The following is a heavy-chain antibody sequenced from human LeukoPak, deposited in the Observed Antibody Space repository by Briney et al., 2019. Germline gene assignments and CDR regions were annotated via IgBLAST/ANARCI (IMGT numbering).Heavy chain of an antibody. D-gene: IGHD2/OR15-2a*01. CDR2: IYHSGST. CDR3: ARGYLKTEFDY. J-gene: IGHJ4*02. CDR1: GGSISSGGYS. Sequence: SETLSLTCAVSGGSISSGGYSWSWIRQPPGKGLEWIGYIYHSGSTYYNPSLKSRVTISVDRSKNQFSLKLSSETAADTAVYYCARGYLKTEFDYWGQGTLVTVSS. V-gene: IGHV4-30-2*01.